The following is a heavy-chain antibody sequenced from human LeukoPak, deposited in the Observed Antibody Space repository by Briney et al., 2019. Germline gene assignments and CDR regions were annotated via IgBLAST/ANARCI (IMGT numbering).Heavy chain of an antibody. CDR2: IIPIFGTA. CDR3: ARGPTVYCSGGSRYSYRFYYYYMDV. CDR1: GGTFSSYA. D-gene: IGHD2-15*01. J-gene: IGHJ6*03. V-gene: IGHV1-69*05. Sequence: SVKVSCKAFGGTFSSYAISWVRQAPGQGLEWMGGIIPIFGTANYAQKFQGRVTITTDESTSTAYMELSSLRSEDTAVYYCARGPTVYCSGGSRYSYRFYYYYMDVWGKGTTVTVSS.